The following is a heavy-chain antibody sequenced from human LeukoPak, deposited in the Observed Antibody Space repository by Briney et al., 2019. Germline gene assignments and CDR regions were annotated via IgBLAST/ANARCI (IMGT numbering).Heavy chain of an antibody. J-gene: IGHJ6*03. D-gene: IGHD1-14*01. CDR1: GGSFSGYY. CDR3: ARGLPEYYYYYMDV. Sequence: SETLSLTCAVYGGSFSGYYWSWIRQPPGKGLEWIGEINHSGSTNYNPSLKGRVTISVDTSKNQFSLKLSSVTAADTAVYYCARGLPEYYYYYMDVWGKGTTVTVSS. CDR2: INHSGST. V-gene: IGHV4-34*01.